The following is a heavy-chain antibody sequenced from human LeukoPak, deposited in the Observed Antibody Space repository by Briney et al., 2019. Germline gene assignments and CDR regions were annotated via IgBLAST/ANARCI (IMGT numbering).Heavy chain of an antibody. CDR3: AKDYCSGGSCYCDY. J-gene: IGHJ4*02. Sequence: GGSLRLSCAASGFTFSSYAMTWVRQAPGKGLEWVSTISGGGDSTYYADSVKGRFAISRDYSNDTLYLQVNSLRAEDTAVYYCAKDYCSGGSCYCDYWGQGTLVTVSS. CDR1: GFTFSSYA. V-gene: IGHV3-23*01. D-gene: IGHD2-15*01. CDR2: ISGGGDST.